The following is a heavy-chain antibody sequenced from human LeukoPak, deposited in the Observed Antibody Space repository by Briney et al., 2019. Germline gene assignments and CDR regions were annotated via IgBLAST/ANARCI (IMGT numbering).Heavy chain of an antibody. CDR2: ISWNSGSI. V-gene: IGHV3-9*01. CDR3: ARPNRAFLKGYFDY. Sequence: GGSLRLSCAASGFTFDDYAMHWVRQAPGKGLEWVSGISWNSGSIGYADSVKGRFTISRDNAKNSLYLQMNSLRAEDTALYYCARPNRAFLKGYFDYWGQGTLVTVSS. CDR1: GFTFDDYA. J-gene: IGHJ4*02.